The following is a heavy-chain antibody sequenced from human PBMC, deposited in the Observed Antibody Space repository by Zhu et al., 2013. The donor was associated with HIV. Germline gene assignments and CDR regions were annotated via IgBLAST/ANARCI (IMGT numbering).Heavy chain of an antibody. CDR1: GYTFTGYY. CDR2: IDLTVVH. V-gene: IGHV1-2*02. CDR3: ARAEYSSSFYYMDV. J-gene: IGHJ6*03. D-gene: IGHD6-6*01. Sequence: VQLVQXGAEVKKPGASVKVSCKASGYTFTGYYMHWVRTGPWTRLEWMGWIDLTVVHNYAQKFQGRVTMTRDTSISTAYMELSRLRSDDTAVYYCARAEYSSSFYYMDVWGKGTTVTVSS.